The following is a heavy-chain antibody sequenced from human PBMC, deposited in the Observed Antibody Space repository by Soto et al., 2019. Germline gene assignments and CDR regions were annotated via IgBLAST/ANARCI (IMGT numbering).Heavy chain of an antibody. CDR3: ARAIAARQYNWFDP. CDR2: IYYSGST. J-gene: IGHJ5*02. CDR1: GGSISSYY. D-gene: IGHD6-6*01. V-gene: IGHV4-59*01. Sequence: QVQLQESGPGLVKPSETLSLTCTVSGGSISSYYWGWIRQPPGKGLEWIGYIYYSGSTNYNPSLKSRVTISVDTSKNQFSLKLSSVTAADTAVYYCARAIAARQYNWFDPWGQGTLVTVSS.